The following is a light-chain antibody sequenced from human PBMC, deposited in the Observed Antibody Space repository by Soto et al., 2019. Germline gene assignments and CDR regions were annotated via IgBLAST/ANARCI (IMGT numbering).Light chain of an antibody. V-gene: IGKV1-13*02. CDR2: TAS. J-gene: IGKJ4*01. CDR3: QQLNSYPLT. Sequence: AIQGTQCPSSLAASVGESGAITCGTSQGIRSALGWYQQKPGKVPKILIYTASTLQSGVPSRFSGSGSGTDFTLPISSLQAEDFATYYCQQLNSYPLTFGGGTKV. CDR1: QGIRSA.